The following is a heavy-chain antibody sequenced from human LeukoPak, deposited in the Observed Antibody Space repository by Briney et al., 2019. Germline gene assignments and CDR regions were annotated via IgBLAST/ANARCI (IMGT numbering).Heavy chain of an antibody. Sequence: ASVKVSCKASGYTFTGYYMHWVRQAPGQGLEWMGWINPNSGGTNYAQKFQGRVTMTRNTSISTAYMELSSLRSEDTAVYYCAGGHGSSWYHRNYYYMDVWGKGTTVTISS. J-gene: IGHJ6*03. CDR1: GYTFTGYY. CDR2: INPNSGGT. CDR3: AGGHGSSWYHRNYYYMDV. D-gene: IGHD6-13*01. V-gene: IGHV1-2*02.